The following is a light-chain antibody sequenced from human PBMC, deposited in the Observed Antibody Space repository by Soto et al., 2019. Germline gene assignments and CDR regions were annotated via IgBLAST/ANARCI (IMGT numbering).Light chain of an antibody. CDR3: SSYTSSSTYYV. CDR2: DVS. Sequence: QSALTQPASVSGSPGQSITISCTGTSSDVGSYNLVSWYQQHPGKAPKLMIYDVSNRPSGVSNRFSGSKSGNTASLTISGLQAEDEADYYCSSYTSSSTYYVFGTGTKVTVL. J-gene: IGLJ1*01. CDR1: SSDVGSYNL. V-gene: IGLV2-14*02.